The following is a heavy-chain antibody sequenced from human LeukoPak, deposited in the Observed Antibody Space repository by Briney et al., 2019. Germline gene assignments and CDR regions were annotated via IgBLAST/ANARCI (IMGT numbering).Heavy chain of an antibody. D-gene: IGHD6-6*01. V-gene: IGHV3-23*01. Sequence: PGGSLRLSCAASGFTFSSYAMSWVRQAPGKGLEWVSAISGSGGSTYYADSVKGRFTISRDNSKNTLYLQMNSLRAEDTAVYYCASPGLRVAARHLDLDYWGQGTLVTVSS. J-gene: IGHJ4*02. CDR3: ASPGLRVAARHLDLDY. CDR1: GFTFSSYA. CDR2: ISGSGGST.